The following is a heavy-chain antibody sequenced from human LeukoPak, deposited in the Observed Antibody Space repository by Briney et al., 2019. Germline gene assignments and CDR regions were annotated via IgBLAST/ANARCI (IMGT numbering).Heavy chain of an antibody. V-gene: IGHV1-2*02. Sequence: ASVKVSCKASGYIFTAFYMHWVRQAPGQGLEWMGRINPDTGDTDYAQKFQGRVTMTRDTSISTAYMDLSRLRSDDTAVYYCARANMVRGVRLFFDRNWFDPWGQGTLVTVSS. CDR3: ARANMVRGVRLFFDRNWFDP. D-gene: IGHD3-10*01. CDR1: GYIFTAFY. J-gene: IGHJ5*02. CDR2: INPDTGDT.